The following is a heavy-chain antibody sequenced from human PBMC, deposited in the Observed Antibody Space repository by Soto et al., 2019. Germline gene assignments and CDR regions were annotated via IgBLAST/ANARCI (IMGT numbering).Heavy chain of an antibody. J-gene: IGHJ4*02. CDR3: ARDRYYYDSSGPFDY. CDR1: GGSISSYY. D-gene: IGHD3-22*01. CDR2: IYYSGST. Sequence: QVQLQELGPGLVKPSETLSLTCTVSGGSISSYYWSWIRQPPGKGLEWIGYIYYSGSTNYNPSLKSRVTISVDTSKNQFSLKLSSVTAADTAVYYCARDRYYYDSSGPFDYWGQGTLVTVSS. V-gene: IGHV4-59*01.